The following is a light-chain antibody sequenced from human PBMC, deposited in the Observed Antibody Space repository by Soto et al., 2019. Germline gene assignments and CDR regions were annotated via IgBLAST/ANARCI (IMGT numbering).Light chain of an antibody. CDR3: QQYCSSSWT. V-gene: IGKV3-20*01. CDR2: GAS. J-gene: IGKJ1*01. Sequence: EIVLTQSPGTLSLSPGERATLSCRASQSVSSRYLGWYQQKSGQAPRLLIYGASSRATGIPDRFSGSGSGTDFTRTISRLEPEYFAVYYCQQYCSSSWTFGQGTKVEIK. CDR1: QSVSSRY.